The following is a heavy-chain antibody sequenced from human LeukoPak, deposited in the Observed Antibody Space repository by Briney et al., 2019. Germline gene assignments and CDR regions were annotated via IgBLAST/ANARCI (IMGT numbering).Heavy chain of an antibody. CDR3: AKSTSSSWYTFDY. D-gene: IGHD6-13*01. CDR2: ISGSGGST. V-gene: IGHV3-23*01. J-gene: IGHJ4*02. Sequence: EPGGSLRLSCAASGFTFSSYGMSWVRQAPGKGLEWVSAISGSGGSTYYADSVKGRFTISRDNSKNTLYLQMNSLRAEDTAVYYCAKSTSSSWYTFDYWGQGTLVTVSS. CDR1: GFTFSSYG.